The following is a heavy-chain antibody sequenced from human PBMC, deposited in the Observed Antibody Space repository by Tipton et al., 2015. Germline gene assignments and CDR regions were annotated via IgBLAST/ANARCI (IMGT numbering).Heavy chain of an antibody. CDR3: ASAGMNLWVGYLDY. CDR2: ITGDGTST. V-gene: IGHV3-74*01. Sequence: SLRLSCTASGFIFGNYWMHWVRQAPGKGPVWVAGITGDGTSTSYAASAKGRLAISRDNAKNTLHLQMNSLNTEDTAMYYCASAGMNLWVGYLDYWGQGALVAVSS. D-gene: IGHD1-26*01. J-gene: IGHJ4*02. CDR1: GFIFGNYW.